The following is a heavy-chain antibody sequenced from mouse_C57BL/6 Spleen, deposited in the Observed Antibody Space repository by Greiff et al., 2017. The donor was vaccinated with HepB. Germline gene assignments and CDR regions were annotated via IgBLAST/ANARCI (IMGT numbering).Heavy chain of an antibody. CDR3: ARRGSPYYAMDY. D-gene: IGHD1-1*01. CDR2: IDPSDSYT. CDR1: GYTFTSYW. V-gene: IGHV1-69*01. Sequence: VKLQQPGAELVMPGASVKLSCKASGYTFTSYWMHWVKQRPGQGLEWIGEIDPSDSYTNYNQKFKGKSTLTVDKSSSTAYMQLSSLTSEDSAVYYCARRGSPYYAMDYWGQGTSVTVSS. J-gene: IGHJ4*01.